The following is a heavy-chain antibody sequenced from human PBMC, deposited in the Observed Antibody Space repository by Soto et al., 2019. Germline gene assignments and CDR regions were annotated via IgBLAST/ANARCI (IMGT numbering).Heavy chain of an antibody. J-gene: IGHJ4*02. Sequence: PGGSLRLSCAASGFTFSSYSVNWVRQAPGKGLEWVSSISSSSSYIYYADSVKGRFTISRDNAKNSLYLQMNSLRAEDTAVYYCARDRKTRIAAAGRDFDYWGQGTLVTVSS. D-gene: IGHD6-13*01. CDR2: ISSSSSYI. V-gene: IGHV3-21*01. CDR3: ARDRKTRIAAAGRDFDY. CDR1: GFTFSSYS.